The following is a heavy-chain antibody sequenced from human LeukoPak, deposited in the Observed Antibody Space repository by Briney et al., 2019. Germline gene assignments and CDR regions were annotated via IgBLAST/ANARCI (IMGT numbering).Heavy chain of an antibody. CDR2: INPNSGGT. Sequence: GASVKVSCKASGYTFTGYYMHWVRQAPGQGLEWMGRINPNSGGTNYAQEFQGRVTMTRDTSISTAYMELSRVRSDDTAVYYCARDLRYCSSTSCPSKDVFDIWGQGTMVTVSS. V-gene: IGHV1-2*06. J-gene: IGHJ3*02. D-gene: IGHD2-2*01. CDR3: ARDLRYCSSTSCPSKDVFDI. CDR1: GYTFTGYY.